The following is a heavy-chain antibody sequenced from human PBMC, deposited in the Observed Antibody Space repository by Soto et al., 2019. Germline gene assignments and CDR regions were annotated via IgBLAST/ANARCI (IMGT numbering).Heavy chain of an antibody. J-gene: IGHJ6*04. CDR2: INHSGST. D-gene: IGHD3-9*01. CDR3: ASELRYFDWSTMDV. V-gene: IGHV4-34*01. CDR1: GGSFSGYY. Sequence: SETLSLTCAVYGGSFSGYYWSWIRQPPGKGLEWIGEINHSGSTNYNPSLKSRVTISVDTSKNQFPLKLSSVTAADTAVYYCASELRYFDWSTMDVWGKGTTVTVSS.